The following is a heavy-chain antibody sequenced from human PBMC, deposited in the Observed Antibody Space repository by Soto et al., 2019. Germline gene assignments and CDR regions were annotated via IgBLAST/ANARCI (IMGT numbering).Heavy chain of an antibody. CDR2: IYYSGST. Sequence: SETLSLTCTVSGGSISSSSYYWGWIRQPPGKGLEWIGSIYYSGSTYYNQSLKSRVTISVDTSKNQFSLKLSSVTAADTAVYYCARELELRDAFDIWGQGTMVTVSS. CDR1: GGSISSSSYY. V-gene: IGHV4-39*07. D-gene: IGHD1-7*01. J-gene: IGHJ3*02. CDR3: ARELELRDAFDI.